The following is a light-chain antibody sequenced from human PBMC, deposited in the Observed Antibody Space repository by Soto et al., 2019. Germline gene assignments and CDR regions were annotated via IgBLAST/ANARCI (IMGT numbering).Light chain of an antibody. Sequence: EIVMTQSPATLSVSPGERATISCRASQSVSSNLAWYQQKPGQAPRLLIYGASTMDTGIPARFSGSGSGTEFTLTISSLQSEDFAVYYCQHYNNLPRTFGQGTKVEIK. CDR2: GAS. J-gene: IGKJ1*01. CDR1: QSVSSN. CDR3: QHYNNLPRT. V-gene: IGKV3-15*01.